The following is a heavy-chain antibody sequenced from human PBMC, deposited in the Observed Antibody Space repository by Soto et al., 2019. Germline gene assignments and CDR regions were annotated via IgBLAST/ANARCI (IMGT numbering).Heavy chain of an antibody. J-gene: IGHJ4*02. CDR3: ARGLAAPDY. V-gene: IGHV3-7*01. D-gene: IGHD6-25*01. CDR1: GFTFKNYW. Sequence: EVQLVESGGGLVQPGGSLRLSCAASGFTFKNYWMSWVRQAPGKGLQWVANIKGDGSEKFYVDSVKGRFTISRDNVKNSLNLQMTSLRAEDTGVYYCARGLAAPDYWGQGILVTVSS. CDR2: IKGDGSEK.